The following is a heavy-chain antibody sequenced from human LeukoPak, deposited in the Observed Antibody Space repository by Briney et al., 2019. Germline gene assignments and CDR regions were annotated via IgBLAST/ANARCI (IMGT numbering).Heavy chain of an antibody. J-gene: IGHJ4*02. Sequence: PGGSLRLSCAASGFTVSTNYMSWVRQAPGKALEWVSALYNGGTTYYADSVKGRFTISRDNSKNTLYLQMNSVRADDTAVYYCARATTETTYFDSWGQGTLVTVSS. CDR2: LYNGGTT. CDR3: ARATTETTYFDS. CDR1: GFTVSTNY. V-gene: IGHV3-53*01. D-gene: IGHD4-17*01.